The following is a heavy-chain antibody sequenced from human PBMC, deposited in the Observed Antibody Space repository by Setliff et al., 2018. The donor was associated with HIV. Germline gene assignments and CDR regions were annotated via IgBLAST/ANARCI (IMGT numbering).Heavy chain of an antibody. J-gene: IGHJ3*02. D-gene: IGHD3-22*01. Sequence: GASVKVSCKASGYTFTSYDINWVRQATGQGLEWMGWMNPNSGNTGYAQKFQGRVTMTRNTSISTAYMELSSLRSGDTAVYYCASLRYYYDSSGYYRHAFDIWGQGTMVTVSS. V-gene: IGHV1-8*02. CDR1: GYTFTSYD. CDR3: ASLRYYYDSSGYYRHAFDI. CDR2: MNPNSGNT.